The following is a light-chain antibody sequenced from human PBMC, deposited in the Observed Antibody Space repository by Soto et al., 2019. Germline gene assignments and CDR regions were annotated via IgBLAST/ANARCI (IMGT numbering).Light chain of an antibody. CDR2: GNS. CDR3: QSSDSSLNV. J-gene: IGLJ1*01. V-gene: IGLV1-40*01. CDR1: SSNIGAGYD. Sequence: VLTQPPSVSGAPGQRVTISCTGSSSNIGAGYDVRWYQQLPGTAPKLLIYGNSNRPSGVPDRFSGSKSGTSASLAITGLQAEDEADYYCQSSDSSLNVFGTGTKVTVL.